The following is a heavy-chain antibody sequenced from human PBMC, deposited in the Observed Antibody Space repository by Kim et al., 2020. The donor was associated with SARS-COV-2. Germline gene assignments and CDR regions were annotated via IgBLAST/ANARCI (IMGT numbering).Heavy chain of an antibody. J-gene: IGHJ3*02. Sequence: RFTISRDNAKNSLYLQMNSLRAEDTAVYYCARGLSIVVVPAAYGSDAFDIWGQGTMVTVSS. CDR3: ARGLSIVVVPAAYGSDAFDI. V-gene: IGHV3-11*06. D-gene: IGHD2-2*01.